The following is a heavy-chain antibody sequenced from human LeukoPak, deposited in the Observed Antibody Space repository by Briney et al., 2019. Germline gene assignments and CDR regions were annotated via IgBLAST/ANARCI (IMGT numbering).Heavy chain of an antibody. V-gene: IGHV5-51*01. CDR3: ARLPSMITFGGVILQH. J-gene: IGHJ1*01. CDR1: GYSFTSYW. Sequence: GESLKISCKGSGYSFTSYWISWVRQMPGKGLEWMGIIYPGDSDTRYSPSFQGQVTISADKSISTAYLQWSSLKASDTAMYYCARLPSMITFGGVILQHWGQGTLVTVSS. D-gene: IGHD3-16*02. CDR2: IYPGDSDT.